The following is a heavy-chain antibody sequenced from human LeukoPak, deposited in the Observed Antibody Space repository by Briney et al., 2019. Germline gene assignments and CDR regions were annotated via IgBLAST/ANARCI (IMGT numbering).Heavy chain of an antibody. CDR2: IIPIFGTA. Sequence: ASVKVSCKASGGTFSSYAISWVRQAPGQGLEWMGGIIPIFGTANYAQKFQGRVTITTDESTSTAYMELSSLRSEDTAVYYCARDGGGSGAFDIWGQGTMVTVSS. CDR3: ARDGGGSGAFDI. J-gene: IGHJ3*02. V-gene: IGHV1-69*05. D-gene: IGHD3-16*01. CDR1: GGTFSSYA.